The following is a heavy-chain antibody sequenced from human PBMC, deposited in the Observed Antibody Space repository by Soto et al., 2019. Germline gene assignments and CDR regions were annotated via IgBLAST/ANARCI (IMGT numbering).Heavy chain of an antibody. D-gene: IGHD1-26*01. V-gene: IGHV3-30*18. J-gene: IGHJ4*02. Sequence: PGGSLRLSCAASGFTFSSYGMHGVRQAPGKGLEWVAVISYDGSNKYYADSVKGRFTISRDNSKNTLYLQMNSLRAEDTAVYYCANAIVGATSPDYWGQGTLVTVSS. CDR2: ISYDGSNK. CDR1: GFTFSSYG. CDR3: ANAIVGATSPDY.